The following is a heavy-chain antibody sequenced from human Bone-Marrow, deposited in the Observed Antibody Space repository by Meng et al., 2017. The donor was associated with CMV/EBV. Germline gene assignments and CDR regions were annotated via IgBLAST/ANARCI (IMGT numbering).Heavy chain of an antibody. CDR1: GYTFTNYG. D-gene: IGHD2-2*01. J-gene: IGHJ6*02. V-gene: IGHV1-18*01. CDR2: ISAYNGNA. Sequence: ASVKVSCKTSGYTFTNYGFSWVRQAPGQGLEWMGWISAYNGNANYAQRLQGRATMTTDTSTSTAYMELRSLRSDDTAVYYCARDLDIVVVPAADPPKYGMDVWGQGTTVTVSS. CDR3: ARDLDIVVVPAADPPKYGMDV.